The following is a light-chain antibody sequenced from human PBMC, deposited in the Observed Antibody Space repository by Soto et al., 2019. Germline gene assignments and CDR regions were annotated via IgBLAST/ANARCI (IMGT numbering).Light chain of an antibody. CDR1: SSIYGPNA. CDR2: NNN. Sequence: QSGLTHAPAGFWSPGEKVICPFFCGSSIYGPNAVNWYQQLPGTAPKLLIYNNNRRPSGVPDRFSGSKSGTSASLAIIGLQSEVEADYYCATWDGTLNGHDFGPVT. J-gene: IGLJ1*01. CDR3: ATWDGTLNGHD. V-gene: IGLV1-44*01.